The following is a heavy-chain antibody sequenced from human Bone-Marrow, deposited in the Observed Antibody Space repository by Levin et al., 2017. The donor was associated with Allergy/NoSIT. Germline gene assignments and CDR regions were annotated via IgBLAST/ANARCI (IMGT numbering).Heavy chain of an antibody. CDR1: GGSFGGYY. D-gene: IGHD6-19*01. V-gene: IGHV4-34*01. J-gene: IGHJ3*02. CDR3: ARGYSGRIAFDI. Sequence: PSETLSLTCAVYGGSFGGYYWSWIRQSPGKGLEWIGESTYRGGTNYNPSLKSRVTVLLDASKSQFSLRLTSVTAADTAVYYCARGYSGRIAFDIWGQGRMVTVSS. CDR2: STYRGGT.